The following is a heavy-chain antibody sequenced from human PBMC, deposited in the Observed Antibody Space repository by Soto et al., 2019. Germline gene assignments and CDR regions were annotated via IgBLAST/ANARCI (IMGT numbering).Heavy chain of an antibody. CDR2: IYYSGST. CDR1: GGSISSSSYY. D-gene: IGHD4-17*01. J-gene: IGHJ4*02. CDR3: ARQSHDYGDYVQVPWGVYFDY. V-gene: IGHV4-39*01. Sequence: SETLSLTCTVSGGSISSSSYYWGWIRQPPGKGLEWIGSIYYSGSTYYNPSLKSRVTISVDTSKNQLSLKLSSVTAADTAVYYCARQSHDYGDYVQVPWGVYFDYWGQGTLVTVSS.